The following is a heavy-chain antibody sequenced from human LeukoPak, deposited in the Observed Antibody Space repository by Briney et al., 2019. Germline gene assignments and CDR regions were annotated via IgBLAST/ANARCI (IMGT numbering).Heavy chain of an antibody. CDR2: ISAYNGNT. D-gene: IGHD3-3*01. Sequence: ASVKVSRKASGYTFTSYGISWVRQAPGQGLEWMGWISAYNGNTNYAQKLQGRVTMTTDTSTSTAYMELRSLRSDDTAVYYCARDLYYDFWSGYSRTTFWGYFDYWGQGTLVTVSS. J-gene: IGHJ4*02. V-gene: IGHV1-18*01. CDR3: ARDLYYDFWSGYSRTTFWGYFDY. CDR1: GYTFTSYG.